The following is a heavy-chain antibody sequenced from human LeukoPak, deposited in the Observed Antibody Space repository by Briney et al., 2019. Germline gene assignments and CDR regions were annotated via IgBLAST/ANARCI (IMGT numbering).Heavy chain of an antibody. CDR2: ISAYNGNT. Sequence: ASVKVSCKASGYTFTSYGISWVRQAPGQGLEWMGWISAYNGNTNYAQKLQGRLTMTTDTSTSTAYMELRSLRSDDTAVYYCARDPGMVTTPYYYGMDVWGQGTTVTVSS. CDR1: GYTFTSYG. V-gene: IGHV1-18*01. D-gene: IGHD4-23*01. CDR3: ARDPGMVTTPYYYGMDV. J-gene: IGHJ6*02.